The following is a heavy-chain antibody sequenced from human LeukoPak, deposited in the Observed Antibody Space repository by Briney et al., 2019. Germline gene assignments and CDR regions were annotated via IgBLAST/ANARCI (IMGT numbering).Heavy chain of an antibody. J-gene: IGHJ3*02. CDR3: AKSPSWGSGLDAFDI. CDR2: IYYTGST. Sequence: SETLSLTCTVSGGSISNYYWSRIRQPPGKGLEWIGYIYYTGSTKYNPSLKSRVTLSVDSSKTQFSLKLNSVTAADTAVYYCAKSPSWGSGLDAFDIWGQGTMVTVSS. D-gene: IGHD7-27*01. V-gene: IGHV4-59*01. CDR1: GGSISNYY.